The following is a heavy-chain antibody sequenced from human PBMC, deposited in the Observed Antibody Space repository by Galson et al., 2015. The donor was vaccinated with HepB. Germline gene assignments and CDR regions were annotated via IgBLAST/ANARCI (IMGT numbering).Heavy chain of an antibody. Sequence: SVKVSCKASGYTFSNYGLSWVRQAPGQGLEWMGWISGYDGSTNYAPKFQGRVTMTTQTSTGTAYIELRSLRSDDTAVYYCARDSRLELHHNDYYSYGVDIWGQGTAVTVSS. CDR2: ISGYDGST. V-gene: IGHV1-18*01. D-gene: IGHD1-7*01. CDR1: GYTFSNYG. CDR3: ARDSRLELHHNDYYSYGVDI. J-gene: IGHJ6*02.